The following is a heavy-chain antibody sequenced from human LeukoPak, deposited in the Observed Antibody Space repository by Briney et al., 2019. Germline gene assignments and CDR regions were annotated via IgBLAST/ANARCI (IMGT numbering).Heavy chain of an antibody. Sequence: GASVKVSCKASGGTFSSYAISWVRQAPGQGLEWMGVIIPSGGDTTYAQKFQGRVTMTRDTSTSTVYLELNSLTSDDTAVYFCARRSSWFSLNYWGQGTLVTVSS. D-gene: IGHD6-13*01. CDR1: GGTFSSYA. CDR3: ARRSSWFSLNY. CDR2: IIPSGGDT. J-gene: IGHJ4*02. V-gene: IGHV1-46*01.